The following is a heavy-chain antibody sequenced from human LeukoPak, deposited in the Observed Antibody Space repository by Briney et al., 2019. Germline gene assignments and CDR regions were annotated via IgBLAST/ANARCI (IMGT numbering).Heavy chain of an antibody. CDR2: IYYSAIP. CDR1: GLYISSYY. V-gene: IGHV4-59*01. Sequence: PSETLSLTCSVSGLYISSYYWSWSRQPRGKGGEGIGYIYYSAIPHYTPSLHSRVTISVDPSKNQFSLKLSSVTAADTAVYYCAKGDKKRYYGMDVWGQGTTVTVSS. D-gene: IGHD2-15*01. CDR3: AKGDKKRYYGMDV. J-gene: IGHJ6*02.